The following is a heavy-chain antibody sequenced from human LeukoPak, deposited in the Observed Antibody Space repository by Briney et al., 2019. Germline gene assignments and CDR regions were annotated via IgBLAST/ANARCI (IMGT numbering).Heavy chain of an antibody. CDR3: AKNKGATYYYDSSGYSLDY. D-gene: IGHD3-22*01. Sequence: GGSLRLSCAASGFTFSSYGMSWVRQAPGKGLEWVSAISGSGGSTYYADSVKGRFTISRDNSKNTLYLQMNSLRAEDTAVYYCAKNKGATYYYDSSGYSLDYWGQGTLVTVSS. CDR2: ISGSGGST. CDR1: GFTFSSYG. J-gene: IGHJ4*02. V-gene: IGHV3-23*01.